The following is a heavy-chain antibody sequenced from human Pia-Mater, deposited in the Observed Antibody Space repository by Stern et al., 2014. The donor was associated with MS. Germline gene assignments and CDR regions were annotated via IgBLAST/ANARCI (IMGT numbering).Heavy chain of an antibody. D-gene: IGHD5-18*01. CDR1: GYTLTNYP. J-gene: IGHJ4*02. Sequence: QVQLVESGSELKEPWASVKVSCKASGYTLTNYPMNWVRQDPGQGLEWMGWVNTNTGNSTYAQGFTGRFVFSLDTSVSTAYLHISSLKAEDTAVYYCARDFVDTAMITRSDYLDSWGQGTLVTVSS. CDR3: ARDFVDTAMITRSDYLDS. V-gene: IGHV7-4-1*02. CDR2: VNTNTGNS.